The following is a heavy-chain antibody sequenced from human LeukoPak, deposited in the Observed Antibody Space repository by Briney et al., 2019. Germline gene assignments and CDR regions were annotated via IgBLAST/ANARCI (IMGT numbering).Heavy chain of an antibody. J-gene: IGHJ4*02. CDR3: AKHSLRRYYDSSGYLDY. Sequence: GGSLRLSCAASGFTFSSYAMSWVRQAPGKGLEWVSAISGSGGSTYYADSVKGRFTISRDNSKNTLYLQMNSLRAEDTAVYYCAKHSLRRYYDSSGYLDYWGQGTLVTVSS. D-gene: IGHD3-22*01. CDR2: ISGSGGST. V-gene: IGHV3-23*01. CDR1: GFTFSSYA.